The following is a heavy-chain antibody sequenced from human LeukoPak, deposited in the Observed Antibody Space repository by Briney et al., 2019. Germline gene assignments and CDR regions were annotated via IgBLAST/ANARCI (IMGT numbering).Heavy chain of an antibody. J-gene: IGHJ4*02. Sequence: ASVKVSCKASGYTFTSYGISWVRQPPGQGLEWMGWISAYNGNTNYAQKLQGRVTMTTDTSTSTAYMELRSLRSDDTAVYYCARLTYYYGSGRLDYWGQGTLVTVSS. CDR1: GYTFTSYG. CDR3: ARLTYYYGSGRLDY. V-gene: IGHV1-18*04. CDR2: ISAYNGNT. D-gene: IGHD3-10*01.